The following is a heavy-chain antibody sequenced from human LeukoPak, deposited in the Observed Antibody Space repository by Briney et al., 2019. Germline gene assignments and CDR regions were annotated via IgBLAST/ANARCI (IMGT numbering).Heavy chain of an antibody. J-gene: IGHJ4*02. Sequence: SCKASGGTFSSYAMSWVRQAPGKGLEWVSAISGSGGSTYYADSVKGRFTISRDNSKNTLYLQMNSLRAEDTAVYYCAKTPDQFTYYDILTGPRGYWGQGTLVTVSS. V-gene: IGHV3-23*01. CDR1: GGTFSSYA. D-gene: IGHD3-9*01. CDR3: AKTPDQFTYYDILTGPRGY. CDR2: ISGSGGST.